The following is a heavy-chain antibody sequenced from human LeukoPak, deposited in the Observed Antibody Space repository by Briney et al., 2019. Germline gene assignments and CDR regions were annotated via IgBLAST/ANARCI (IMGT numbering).Heavy chain of an antibody. V-gene: IGHV4-59*01. CDR3: ARDLITRGFDP. CDR1: GGSISSYY. D-gene: IGHD3-10*01. Sequence: PSETLSLTCTVSGGSISSYYWSWIRQPPGTGLEWIGYIYYSGSTNYNPSLKSRVTISVDTSKNQFSLKLSSVTAADTAVYYCARDLITRGFDPWGQGTLVTVSS. J-gene: IGHJ5*02. CDR2: IYYSGST.